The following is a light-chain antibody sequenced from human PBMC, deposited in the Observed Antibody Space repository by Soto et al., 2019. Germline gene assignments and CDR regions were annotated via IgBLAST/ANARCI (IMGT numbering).Light chain of an antibody. CDR3: QQYGSSPRT. V-gene: IGKV3-20*01. CDR1: QSVSSSS. J-gene: IGKJ1*01. CDR2: DAS. Sequence: EIVLTQSPGTLSLSPGEGATLSCRASQSVSSSSFAWYQQKPGQSPRLLIYDASSRATGIPDRFSGSGSGTDFTLTISRLEPEDFAVYYCQQYGSSPRTFGQGTKVEIK.